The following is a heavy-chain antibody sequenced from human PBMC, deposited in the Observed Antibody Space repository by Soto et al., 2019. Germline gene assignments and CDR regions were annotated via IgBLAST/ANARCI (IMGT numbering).Heavy chain of an antibody. CDR2: IYYSGST. CDR1: GGSISSYY. Sequence: LSLTCTVSGGSISSYYWSWIRQPPGKGLEWIGYIYYSGSTNYNPSLKSRVTISVDTSKNQFSLKRSSVTAADTAVYYCARGPGADSGDEAGCWYYYYYMDVWGQGTTVTVSS. J-gene: IGHJ6*03. V-gene: IGHV4-59*01. CDR3: ARGPGADSGDEAGCWYYYYYMDV. D-gene: IGHD2-15*01.